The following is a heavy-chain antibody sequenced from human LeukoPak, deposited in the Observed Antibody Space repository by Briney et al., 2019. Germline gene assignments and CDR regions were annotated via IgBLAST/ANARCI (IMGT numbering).Heavy chain of an antibody. Sequence: PSETLSLTCTVSGGSISSYYWSWIRQPAGKGLEWLGRIYTSGSTNYNPSLKSRVTMSVDTSKNQFSLKLSSVTAADTAVYYCARGYDFWSGFDAFDIWGQGTLVTVSS. V-gene: IGHV4-4*07. D-gene: IGHD3-3*01. J-gene: IGHJ3*02. CDR1: GGSISSYY. CDR3: ARGYDFWSGFDAFDI. CDR2: IYTSGST.